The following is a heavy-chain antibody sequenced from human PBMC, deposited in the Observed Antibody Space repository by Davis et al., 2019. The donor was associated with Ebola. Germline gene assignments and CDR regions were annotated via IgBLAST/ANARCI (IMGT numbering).Heavy chain of an antibody. V-gene: IGHV1-69*13. CDR3: AREPKLRYRNWFDP. CDR2: IIPIFGTA. Sequence: SVQVTCKASAGTFSSYAISCVRQAPAQGLEWMGGIIPIFGTANYAQKFQGRVTITADESTSTAYMELSSLRSEDTAVYYCAREPKLRYRNWFDPWDQGTLVTVSS. D-gene: IGHD3-9*01. J-gene: IGHJ5*02. CDR1: AGTFSSYA.